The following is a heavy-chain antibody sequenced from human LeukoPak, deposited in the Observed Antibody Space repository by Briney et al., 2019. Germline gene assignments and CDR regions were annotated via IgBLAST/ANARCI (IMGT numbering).Heavy chain of an antibody. CDR1: GGSISSGGYY. V-gene: IGHV4-31*03. CDR2: IYYSGST. Sequence: SETLSLTCTVSGGSISSGGYYWSWIRQHPGKGLEWIGYIYYSGSTYYNPSLKSRVTISVDTSKNQFSLKLSSVTAVDTAVYYCARGYCSSTSCRHTSAFDIWGQGTMVTVSS. J-gene: IGHJ3*02. CDR3: ARGYCSSTSCRHTSAFDI. D-gene: IGHD2-2*01.